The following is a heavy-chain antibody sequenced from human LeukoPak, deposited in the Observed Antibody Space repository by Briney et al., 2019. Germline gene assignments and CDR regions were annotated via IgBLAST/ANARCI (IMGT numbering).Heavy chain of an antibody. CDR1: GYTFTSYG. CDR3: ARDLIPYSSGWYVGDY. Sequence: VKVSCKASGYTFTSYGISWVRQAPGQGLEWMGWISAYNGNTNYAQKLQGRVTMTTDTSTSTAYMELRSLRSDDTAVYYCARDLIPYSSGWYVGDYWGQGTLVTVSS. D-gene: IGHD6-19*01. J-gene: IGHJ4*02. CDR2: ISAYNGNT. V-gene: IGHV1-18*01.